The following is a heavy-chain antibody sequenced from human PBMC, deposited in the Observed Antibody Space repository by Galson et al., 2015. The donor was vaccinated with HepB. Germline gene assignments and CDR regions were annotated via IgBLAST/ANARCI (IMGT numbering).Heavy chain of an antibody. J-gene: IGHJ4*02. Sequence: SLRLSCAASGFTFSDYYMSWIRQAPGKGLEWVSYISSSSSYTNYADSVKGRFTISRDNAKNSLYLQMNSLRAEDTAVYYCARDNGGWELSGIGYWGQGTLVTVSS. CDR1: GFTFSDYY. CDR3: ARDNGGWELSGIGY. CDR2: ISSSSSYT. V-gene: IGHV3-11*06. D-gene: IGHD1-26*01.